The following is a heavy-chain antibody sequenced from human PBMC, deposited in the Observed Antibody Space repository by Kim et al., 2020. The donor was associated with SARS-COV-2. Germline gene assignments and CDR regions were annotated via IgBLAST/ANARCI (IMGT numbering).Heavy chain of an antibody. V-gene: IGHV3-23*01. CDR2: T. Sequence: TYSAGSVRGRFTITRDNSKTTLYLQMNSLRAEDTAIYFCAKTAQCDTWGQGTLVTVSS. J-gene: IGHJ5*02. CDR3: AKTAQCDT.